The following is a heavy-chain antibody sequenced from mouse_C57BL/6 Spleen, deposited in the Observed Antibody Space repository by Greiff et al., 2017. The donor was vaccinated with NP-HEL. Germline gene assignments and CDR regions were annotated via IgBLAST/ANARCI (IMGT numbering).Heavy chain of an antibody. CDR2: SRNKANDYKT. Sequence: EVKLMESGGGLVQSGRSLRLSCATSGFTFSDFYMEWVRQAPGKGLEWIAASRNKANDYKTEYSASVKGRFIVSRDTSQSILYLQMNALRAEDTAIYYCARDGYGNYCAMDYWGQGTSVTVSA. V-gene: IGHV7-1*01. J-gene: IGHJ4*01. CDR3: ARDGYGNYCAMDY. D-gene: IGHD2-10*02. CDR1: GFTFSDFY.